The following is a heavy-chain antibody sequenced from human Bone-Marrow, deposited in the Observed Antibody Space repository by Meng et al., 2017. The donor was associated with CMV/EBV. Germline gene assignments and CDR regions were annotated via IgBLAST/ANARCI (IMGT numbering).Heavy chain of an antibody. D-gene: IGHD6-13*01. CDR2: ISSSSSYI. J-gene: IGHJ4*02. Sequence: GESLKISCAASGFTFSSYAMSWVRQAPGKGLEWVSSISSSSSYIYYADSVKGRFTISRDNAKNSLYLRMNSLRAEDTAVYYCARVGHLAANFDYWGQGTLVTVSS. CDR1: GFTFSSYA. CDR3: ARVGHLAANFDY. V-gene: IGHV3-21*01.